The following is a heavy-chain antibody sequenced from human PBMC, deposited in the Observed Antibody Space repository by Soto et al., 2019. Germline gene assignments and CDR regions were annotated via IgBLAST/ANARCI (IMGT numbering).Heavy chain of an antibody. V-gene: IGHV5-51*01. CDR1: GYSFAGYW. J-gene: IGHJ6*02. D-gene: IGHD3-22*01. Sequence: PGESLKISCRGSGYSFAGYWVGWVRQMPGKGLEWMGIIYPGDSDTRYSPSFQGQVTISADKSISTAYLQWSSLKASDTAMYYCARHGASYYYDSSGSGYYYYYYGMDVWGQGTTVTVPS. CDR2: IYPGDSDT. CDR3: ARHGASYYYDSSGSGYYYYYYGMDV.